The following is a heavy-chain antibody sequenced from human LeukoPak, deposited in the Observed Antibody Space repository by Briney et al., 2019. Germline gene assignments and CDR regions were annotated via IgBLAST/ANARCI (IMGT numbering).Heavy chain of an antibody. Sequence: GGSLRLSCAASGFTLSSYSMNWVRQAPGKGLEWISYISSSNSIIYYADSVKGRFTISRDNAKNSLYLQMNRLRAEDTAVYFCAMRRRYSAFDIWGQGTMVTVSS. CDR1: GFTLSSYS. CDR3: AMRRRYSAFDI. J-gene: IGHJ3*02. CDR2: ISSSNSII. V-gene: IGHV3-48*01. D-gene: IGHD1-14*01.